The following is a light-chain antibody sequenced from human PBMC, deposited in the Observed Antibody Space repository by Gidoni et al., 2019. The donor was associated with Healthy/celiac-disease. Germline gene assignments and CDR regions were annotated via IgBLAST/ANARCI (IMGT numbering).Light chain of an antibody. CDR2: DVS. Sequence: QYALTQPVSVSGSPGQSITISCTGTSSDVGGYTYVSWYQQHPGKAPKLMIYDVSNRPSGVSNRFSGSKSGNTASLTISGLQAEDEADYYCSSYTSSSTLVFGGGTKLTVL. J-gene: IGLJ3*02. CDR1: SSDVGGYTY. V-gene: IGLV2-14*01. CDR3: SSYTSSSTLV.